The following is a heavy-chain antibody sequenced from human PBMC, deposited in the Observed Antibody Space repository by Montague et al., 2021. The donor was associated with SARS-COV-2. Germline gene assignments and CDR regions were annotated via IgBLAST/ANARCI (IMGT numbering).Heavy chain of an antibody. CDR3: ARASRAITMIVVVIPYYYYGMDV. CDR2: MNPNSGNT. J-gene: IGHJ6*02. D-gene: IGHD3-22*01. CDR1: GYTFTSYD. V-gene: IGHV1-8*01. Sequence: LGKVSFKASGYTFTSYDINWVRQATGQGLEWMGWMNPNSGNTGYAQKFQGRVTMTRNTSISTAYTELSSLRSEDTAVYYCARASRAITMIVVVIPYYYYGMDVWGQGTTVTVSS.